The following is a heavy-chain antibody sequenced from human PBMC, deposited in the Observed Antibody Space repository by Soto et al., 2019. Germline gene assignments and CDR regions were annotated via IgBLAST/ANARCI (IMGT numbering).Heavy chain of an antibody. CDR2: ISAYNGNT. CDR1: GYPFPSSG. CDR3: AATTHDAFDI. Sequence: VSVKVSCKASGYPFPSSGISWVRQAPGQGLEWMGWISAYNGNTNYAQKLQGRVTMTTDTSTSTAYMELSSLRSEDTAVYYCAATTHDAFDIWGQGTMVTVSS. V-gene: IGHV1-18*01. D-gene: IGHD1-1*01. J-gene: IGHJ3*02.